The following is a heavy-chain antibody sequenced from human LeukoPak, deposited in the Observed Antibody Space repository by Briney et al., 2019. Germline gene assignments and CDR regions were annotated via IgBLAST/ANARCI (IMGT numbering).Heavy chain of an antibody. V-gene: IGHV3-11*04. CDR3: ARARDPYYYGSGSYSGGMLSDY. CDR2: ISSTGSTI. J-gene: IGHJ4*02. D-gene: IGHD3-10*01. Sequence: GGSLRLSCAASGFTFSDYYMTWIRQAPGKGLEWVSYISSTGSTIYYADSVKGRFTIPRDNAKNSLYLQMNSLRAGDTAVYYCARARDPYYYGSGSYSGGMLSDYWGQGTLVTVSS. CDR1: GFTFSDYY.